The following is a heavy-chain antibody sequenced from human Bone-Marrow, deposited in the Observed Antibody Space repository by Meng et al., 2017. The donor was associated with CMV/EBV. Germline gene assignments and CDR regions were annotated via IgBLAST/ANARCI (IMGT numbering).Heavy chain of an antibody. V-gene: IGHV3-11*04. CDR2: ISSSGSTI. D-gene: IGHD6-19*01. CDR3: AKDRYHSGLYVTFDGLDV. Sequence: SLNISCAASGFTFSDYYMSWIRQAPGKGLEWVSYISSSGSTIYYADSVKGRFTISRDNSKNTLYLQLNSLRVEDSAVYYCAKDRYHSGLYVTFDGLDVWGQRTTVTVSS. CDR1: GFTFSDYY. J-gene: IGHJ6*02.